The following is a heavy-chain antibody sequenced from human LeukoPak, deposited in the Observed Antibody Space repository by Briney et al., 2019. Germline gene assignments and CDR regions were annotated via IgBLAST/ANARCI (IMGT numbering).Heavy chain of an antibody. J-gene: IGHJ6*03. CDR1: GYSISSGYY. Sequence: SETLSLTCTVSGYSISSGYYWGWIRQPPGKGLEWIGSIYHSGSTYYNPSLKSRVTISVDTSKNQFSLKLSSVTAADTAVYYCASLRGDFWSGYFGLTTPYYYYYMDVWGKGTTVTVSS. D-gene: IGHD3-3*01. CDR2: IYHSGST. V-gene: IGHV4-38-2*02. CDR3: ASLRGDFWSGYFGLTTPYYYYYMDV.